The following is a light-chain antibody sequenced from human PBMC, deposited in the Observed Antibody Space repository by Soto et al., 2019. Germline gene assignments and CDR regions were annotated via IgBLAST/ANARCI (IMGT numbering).Light chain of an antibody. V-gene: IGKV1-12*01. CDR1: QGISSW. CDR3: KKADSFPLT. J-gene: IGKJ4*01. CDR2: GAS. Sequence: EIQVTKSLFSVSASVGARSTITGRAGQGISSWLDWYQQKPGKAHNLLIYGASSLQSGVPSRFSGSASGTDFTLTITSLQAEDFATYYCKKADSFPLTFGGGSKVDI.